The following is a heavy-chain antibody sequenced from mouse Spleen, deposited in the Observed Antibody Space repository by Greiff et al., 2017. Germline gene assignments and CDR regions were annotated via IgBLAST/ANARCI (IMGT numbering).Heavy chain of an antibody. D-gene: IGHD2-5*01. CDR1: GFNIKDYY. CDR2: IDPEDGET. CDR3: ARAYSNLYYYAMDY. J-gene: IGHJ4*01. V-gene: IGHV14-2*01. Sequence: EVMLVESGAELVKPGASVKLSCTASGFNIKDYYMHWVKQRTEQGLEWIGRIDPEDGETKYAPKFQGKATITADTSSNTAYLQLSSLTSEDTAVYYCARAYSNLYYYAMDYWGQGTSVTVSS.